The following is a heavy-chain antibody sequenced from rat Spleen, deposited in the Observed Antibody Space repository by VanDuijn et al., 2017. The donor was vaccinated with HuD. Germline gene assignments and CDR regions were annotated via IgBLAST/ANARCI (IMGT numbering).Heavy chain of an antibody. J-gene: IGHJ2*01. Sequence: EVQLVESDGGLVQPGRSLKLSCAASGFTFSDYYMAWVRQAPTKGLEWVSTINYDGSGTYYRDSVKGRFTISRDNAKSTLYLQMDSLRSEDTATYYCARSVFDYWGQGVMVTVSS. CDR3: ARSVFDY. CDR2: INYDGSGT. CDR1: GFTFSDYY. V-gene: IGHV5-29*01.